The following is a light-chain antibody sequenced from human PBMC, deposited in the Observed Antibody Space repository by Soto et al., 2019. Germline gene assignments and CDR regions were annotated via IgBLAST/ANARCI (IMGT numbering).Light chain of an antibody. CDR3: SSYTDTYTFV. V-gene: IGLV2-14*01. Sequence: ALTQPASVSGSPGQSITISCTGTSTDIGGYDYVSWYQHHPSKAPKLLIYEVSNRPLGVSNRFAGSKSDNTASLTISGLQTEDEADYYCSSYTDTYTFVFGTGTKVTVL. J-gene: IGLJ1*01. CDR1: STDIGGYDY. CDR2: EVS.